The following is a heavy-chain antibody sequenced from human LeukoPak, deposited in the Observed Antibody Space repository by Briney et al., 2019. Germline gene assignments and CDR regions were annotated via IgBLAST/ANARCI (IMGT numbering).Heavy chain of an antibody. V-gene: IGHV3-7*01. Sequence: GASLRLSCAASGFTFSSYWMSWARHAPGKGLEWVANIKQDGSEKYYVDSVKGRFTISRDNAKNSLYLQMNSLRAEDTAVYYCARERQWELPYAFDIWGQGTMVTVSS. D-gene: IGHD1-26*01. J-gene: IGHJ3*02. CDR1: GFTFSSYW. CDR2: IKQDGSEK. CDR3: ARERQWELPYAFDI.